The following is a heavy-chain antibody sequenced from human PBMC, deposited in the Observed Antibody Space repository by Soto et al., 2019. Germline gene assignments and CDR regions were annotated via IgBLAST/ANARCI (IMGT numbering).Heavy chain of an antibody. CDR1: GFTFSSYG. CDR2: ISYDGSNK. V-gene: IGHV3-30*18. D-gene: IGHD6-13*01. Sequence: GGSLRLSCAASGFTFSSYGMHWVRQAPGKGLEWVAVISYDGSNKYYADSVKGRFTISRDNSKNTLYLQMNSLRAEDTAVYYCAKDANEAWRSRFYPEHFQHWGQGSLVTVSS. CDR3: AKDANEAWRSRFYPEHFQH. J-gene: IGHJ1*01.